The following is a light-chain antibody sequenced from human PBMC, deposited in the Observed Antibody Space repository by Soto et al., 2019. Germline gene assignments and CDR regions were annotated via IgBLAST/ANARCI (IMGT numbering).Light chain of an antibody. CDR1: SSNIGNNY. CDR2: DNN. V-gene: IGLV1-51*01. Sequence: QSVLTQPPSVSAAPGQKVTISCSGSSSNIGNNYVSWYQQLPGTAPKLLIYDNNKRPSGIPDRFSGSQSGTSATLGITGLQTGDEADYHCGTWDSSLSAVVFGGGTKLTVL. J-gene: IGLJ3*02. CDR3: GTWDSSLSAVV.